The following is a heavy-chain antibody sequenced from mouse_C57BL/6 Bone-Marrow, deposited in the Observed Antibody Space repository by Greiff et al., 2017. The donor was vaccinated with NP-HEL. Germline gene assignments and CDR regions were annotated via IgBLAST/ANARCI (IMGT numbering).Heavy chain of an antibody. CDR2: IDPETGGT. V-gene: IGHV1-15*01. Sequence: QVQLKESGAELVRPGASVTLSCKASGYTFTDYEMHWVKQTPVHGLEWIGAIDPETGGTAYNQKFKGKAILTADKSSSTAYMELRSLTAEDSAVYYCTIYGNSYYARDYWGQGTSVTVSS. D-gene: IGHD2-1*01. CDR3: TIYGNSYYARDY. CDR1: GYTFTDYE. J-gene: IGHJ4*01.